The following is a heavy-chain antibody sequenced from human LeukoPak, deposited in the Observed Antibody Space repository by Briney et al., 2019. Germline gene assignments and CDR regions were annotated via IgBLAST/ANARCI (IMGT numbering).Heavy chain of an antibody. V-gene: IGHV3-20*04. J-gene: IGHJ4*02. CDR3: ARHWGVGSRYFDF. Sequence: GGSLRLSCAGSGFTLSSNWMHWVRQAPGKGLEWVSEINWNGGSTGYTDSVKGRFTISRDNAKNSLYLQMNSLRAEDTAFYYCARHWGVGSRYFDFWGQGTLVTVSS. CDR1: GFTLSSNW. CDR2: INWNGGST. D-gene: IGHD1-26*01.